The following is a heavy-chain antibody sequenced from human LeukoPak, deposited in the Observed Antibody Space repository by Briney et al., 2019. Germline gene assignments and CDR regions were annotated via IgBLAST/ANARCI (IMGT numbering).Heavy chain of an antibody. D-gene: IGHD3-22*01. CDR2: ISYDGSNK. Sequence: GGSLRLSCAASGFTFSSYAMHWVRQAPGKGLEWVAVISYDGSNKYYADSVKGRFTISRDNSKNTLYLQMNSLRAEDTAVYYCARVAYYYDSSGYRFDYWGQGTLVTVSS. CDR3: ARVAYYYDSSGYRFDY. V-gene: IGHV3-30-3*01. CDR1: GFTFSSYA. J-gene: IGHJ4*02.